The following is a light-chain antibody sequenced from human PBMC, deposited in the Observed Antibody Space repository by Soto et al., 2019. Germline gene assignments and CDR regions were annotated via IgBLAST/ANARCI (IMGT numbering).Light chain of an antibody. CDR3: AAWDDSLNGWV. Sequence: QSVLTQPPSASGTPGQRVTISCSGSSSNIGSNTVNWYQQLPGTAPKLLIYDNNQGPTGVPDRFSGSKSGTSASLAIRGLQSEDEADYYCAAWDDSLNGWVFGGGTKLTVL. V-gene: IGLV1-44*01. J-gene: IGLJ3*02. CDR1: SSNIGSNT. CDR2: DNN.